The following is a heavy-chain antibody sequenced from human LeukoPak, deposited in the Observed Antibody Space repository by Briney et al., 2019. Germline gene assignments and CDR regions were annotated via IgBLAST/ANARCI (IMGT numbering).Heavy chain of an antibody. V-gene: IGHV3-23*01. CDR3: AKTGKGYCSSTSCYGFDY. D-gene: IGHD2-2*01. Sequence: GGSLRLSCAASGFTFSSYGMSWVRQAPGKGLEWVSAISGSGGSTYYADFVKGRFTISRDNSKNTLYLQMNSLRAEDTAVYYCAKTGKGYCSSTSCYGFDYWGQGTLVTVSS. CDR2: ISGSGGST. J-gene: IGHJ4*02. CDR1: GFTFSSYG.